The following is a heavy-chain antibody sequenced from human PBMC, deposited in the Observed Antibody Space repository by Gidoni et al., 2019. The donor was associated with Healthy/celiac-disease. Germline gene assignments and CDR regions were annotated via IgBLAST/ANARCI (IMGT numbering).Heavy chain of an antibody. V-gene: IGHV4-34*01. D-gene: IGHD2-2*01. CDR3: ARLRYCSSTSCYRSFDY. CDR1: GGSFSGYY. J-gene: IGHJ4*02. CDR2: INHSGST. Sequence: QVQLQQWGAGLLKPSETLSLTCAVYGGSFSGYYWSWIRQPPGKGLEWIGEINHSGSTNYNPSLKSRVTISVDTSKNQFSLKLSSVTVADTAVYYCARLRYCSSTSCYRSFDYWGQGTLVTVSS.